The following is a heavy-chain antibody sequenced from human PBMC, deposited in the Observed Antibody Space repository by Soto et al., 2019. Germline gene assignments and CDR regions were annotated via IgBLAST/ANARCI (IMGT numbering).Heavy chain of an antibody. CDR2: ISGSGGST. Sequence: EVQLLESGGGLVQPGGSLRLSCAASGFTFSSYAMSWVRQAPGKGLEWVSAISGSGGSTYYADSVKGRFTISRDNSKNTLYRQMNSLRAEDTAVYYCAKDLLYYDFWSGYLPANYYYGMDVWGQGTTVTVSS. CDR1: GFTFSSYA. CDR3: AKDLLYYDFWSGYLPANYYYGMDV. J-gene: IGHJ6*02. D-gene: IGHD3-3*01. V-gene: IGHV3-23*01.